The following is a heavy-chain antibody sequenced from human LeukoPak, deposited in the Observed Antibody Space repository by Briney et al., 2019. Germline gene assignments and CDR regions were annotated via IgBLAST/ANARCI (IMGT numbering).Heavy chain of an antibody. V-gene: IGHV4-39*01. Sequence: PSETLSLTCTVSGGSISSSSYYWRWIRQPPGKGLEWIGSIYYSGSTYYNPSLKSRVTISVDTSKNQFSLKLSSLTAADTAVYYCVSSPDTIFGVDYYFDYWGQGTLVTVSS. D-gene: IGHD3-3*01. J-gene: IGHJ4*02. CDR1: GGSISSSSYY. CDR2: IYYSGST. CDR3: VSSPDTIFGVDYYFDY.